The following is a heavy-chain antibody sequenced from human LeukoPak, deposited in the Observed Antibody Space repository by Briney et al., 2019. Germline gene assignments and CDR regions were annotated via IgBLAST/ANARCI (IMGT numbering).Heavy chain of an antibody. CDR2: IYTSGST. Sequence: SETLSLTCAVYGGSFSGYYWSWIRQPPGKGLEWIGYIYTSGSTNYNPSLKSRVTVSVDTSKNQFSLKLNSVTAADTAVYYCARESRTLAWPPHFDYWGQGTLVTVSS. J-gene: IGHJ4*02. D-gene: IGHD3-3*02. V-gene: IGHV4-4*09. CDR3: ARESRTLAWPPHFDY. CDR1: GGSFSGYY.